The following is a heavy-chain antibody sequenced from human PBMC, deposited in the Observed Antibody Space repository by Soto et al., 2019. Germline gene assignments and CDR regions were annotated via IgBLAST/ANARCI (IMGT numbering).Heavy chain of an antibody. V-gene: IGHV4-59*01. CDR3: ARAPMVLSRSYFYS. CDR2: ISYSGNT. D-gene: IGHD2-8*01. CDR1: ASSLSNFY. J-gene: IGHJ4*02. Sequence: SETLSLTCTVSASSLSNFYWSWIRQPPGKGLEWLGYISYSGNTNYNPSLKSRVSISVDTSKNQLSLNLTSVTAADTAVYYCARAPMVLSRSYFYSWGQGTPVTVSS.